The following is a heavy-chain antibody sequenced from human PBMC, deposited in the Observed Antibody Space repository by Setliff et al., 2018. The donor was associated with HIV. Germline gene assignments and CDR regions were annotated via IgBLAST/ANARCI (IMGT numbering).Heavy chain of an antibody. CDR3: ARGRGSY. CDR2: IFSSGNT. D-gene: IGHD1-26*01. CDR1: GGSISNYY. J-gene: IGHJ4*02. Sequence: SETLSLTCEVSGGSISNYYWSWIRQPAGKGLEWIGRIFSSGNTYYNPSLKSRVTMSVDTSKNQFSLNLNSVTAADTAMYYCARGRGSYWGQGTLVTVPQ. V-gene: IGHV4-4*07.